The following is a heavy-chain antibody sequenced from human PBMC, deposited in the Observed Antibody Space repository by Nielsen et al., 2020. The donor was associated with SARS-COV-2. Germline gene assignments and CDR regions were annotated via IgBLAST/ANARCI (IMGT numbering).Heavy chain of an antibody. CDR2: FYYSGST. CDR1: GGSISSYY. CDR3: ARRNKGPFDY. J-gene: IGHJ4*02. V-gene: IGHV4-59*08. Sequence: SETLSLTCTVSGGSISSYYWSWIRQPPGKGLEWIGHFYYSGSTDYNPSLKSRVTISVDTSKNHFSLTMYSVTAADTAVYYCARRNKGPFDYWGQGTPVTVSS.